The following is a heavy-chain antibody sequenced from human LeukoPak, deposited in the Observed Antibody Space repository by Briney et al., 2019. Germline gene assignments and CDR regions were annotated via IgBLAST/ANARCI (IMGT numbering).Heavy chain of an antibody. Sequence: GGSLRLSCAASGFTVSSNYMSWVRQAPGKGLEWVSVIYSGGSTYYADSVKGQFTISRDSSKNTLYLQMNRLRAEDTAVYYCARGGYTYGRVFDYWGQGTLVTVSS. J-gene: IGHJ4*02. CDR2: IYSGGST. CDR3: ARGGYTYGRVFDY. D-gene: IGHD5-18*01. CDR1: GFTVSSNY. V-gene: IGHV3-53*01.